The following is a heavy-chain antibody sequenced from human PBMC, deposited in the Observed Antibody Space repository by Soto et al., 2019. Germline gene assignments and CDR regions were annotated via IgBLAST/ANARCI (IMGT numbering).Heavy chain of an antibody. CDR3: AKEIAAAAYYYGMDV. V-gene: IGHV3-23*01. CDR2: ISGSGGST. CDR1: GFTFSTYA. J-gene: IGHJ6*02. Sequence: EVQLLESGGGLVQPGGSLRLSCAASGFTFSTYAMSWVRQAPGKGLEWVSGISGSGGSTYYADSVKGRFTISRENSKNTRHLQVNSLRAEDTAVYYCAKEIAAAAYYYGMDVWGQGTTVTVSS. D-gene: IGHD6-13*01.